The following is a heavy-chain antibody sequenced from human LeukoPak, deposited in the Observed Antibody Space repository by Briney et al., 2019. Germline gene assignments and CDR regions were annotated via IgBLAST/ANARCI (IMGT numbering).Heavy chain of an antibody. CDR1: GGSFSGYY. D-gene: IGHD3-3*01. J-gene: IGHJ4*02. CDR3: AREVGLRFFNY. Sequence: SETLFLACAVYGGSFSGYYWSWIRQPPGKGLEWIGEINHSGSTNYNPSLKSRVTISVDTSKNQFSLKLSSVTAADTAVYYCAREVGLRFFNYWGQGTLVTVSS. V-gene: IGHV4-34*01. CDR2: INHSGST.